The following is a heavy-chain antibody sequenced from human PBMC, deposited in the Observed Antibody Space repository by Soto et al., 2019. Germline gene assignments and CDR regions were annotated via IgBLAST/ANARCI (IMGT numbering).Heavy chain of an antibody. Sequence: SETLSLTCTISGGSINSYCWSWIRQPPGKGLEWIAYIFDSGNANYNPSLKSRVTISVDTSKNQFSLKLTSVTAADTAVYYCARHRRTTVAKFYFDNWGQGALVTVS. J-gene: IGHJ4*02. CDR2: IFDSGNA. CDR3: ARHRRTTVAKFYFDN. CDR1: GGSINSYC. V-gene: IGHV4-59*08. D-gene: IGHD4-4*01.